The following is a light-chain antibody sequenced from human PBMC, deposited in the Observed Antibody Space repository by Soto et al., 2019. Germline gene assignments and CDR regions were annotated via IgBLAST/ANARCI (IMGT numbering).Light chain of an antibody. Sequence: EVVMTQSPATLSVSPGERATLSCRASQSVSTNLAWYQQKPGQAPRLLIYRASTRATGIPARFSGSGSGTEFTLTISSLQPEDFATYYCQQFHSFSRTFGQGTKVDIK. CDR2: RAS. CDR3: QQFHSFSRT. V-gene: IGKV3-15*01. CDR1: QSVSTN. J-gene: IGKJ1*01.